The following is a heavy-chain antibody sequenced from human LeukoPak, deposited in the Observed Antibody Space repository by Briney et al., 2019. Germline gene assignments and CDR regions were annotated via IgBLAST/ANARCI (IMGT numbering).Heavy chain of an antibody. CDR2: INHSGST. J-gene: IGHJ5*01. CDR1: GGSFSGYY. Sequence: SETLSLTCAIYGGSFSGYYWSWIRQPPGKGLEWIGEINHSGSTNYNPSLESRVTISVDTSKNQFSLKLSSVTAADTAVYYCARQPRYASGSYRRWFDSWGQGTLLTVSS. CDR3: ARQPRYASGSYRRWFDS. D-gene: IGHD3-10*01. V-gene: IGHV4-34*01.